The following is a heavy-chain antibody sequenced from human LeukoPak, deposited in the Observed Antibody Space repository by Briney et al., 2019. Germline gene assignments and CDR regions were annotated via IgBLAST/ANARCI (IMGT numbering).Heavy chain of an antibody. CDR3: ARQSRDGSKTRGYYFDS. D-gene: IGHD3-10*01. CDR2: IYPSDSDT. V-gene: IGHV5-51*01. CDR1: GYLFTNYW. J-gene: IGHJ4*02. Sequence: GESLKISCQVSGYLFTNYWIGWVRQMPGKGLESMGIIYPSDSDTTCSPSFEGQVTISADKSIDTVYLQWSSLKASDTATYYCARQSRDGSKTRGYYFDSWGQGTLVTVSS.